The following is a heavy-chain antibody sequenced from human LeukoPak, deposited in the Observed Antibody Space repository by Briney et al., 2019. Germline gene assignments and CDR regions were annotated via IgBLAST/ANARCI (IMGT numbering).Heavy chain of an antibody. CDR1: GYTFTGYY. J-gene: IGHJ4*02. CDR3: ARDSWIQLWIGYFDY. V-gene: IGHV1-2*02. Sequence: ASVKVSCKASGYTFTGYYMHWVRQAPGQGLEWMGWINPNSGGTNYAQKFQGRVTMTRDTSISTAYMELSRLRSDDMAVYYCARDSWIQLWIGYFDYWGRGTLVTVSS. D-gene: IGHD5-18*01. CDR2: INPNSGGT.